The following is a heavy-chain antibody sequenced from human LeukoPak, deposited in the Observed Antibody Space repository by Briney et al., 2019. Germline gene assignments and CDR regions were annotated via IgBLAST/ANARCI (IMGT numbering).Heavy chain of an antibody. Sequence: PSETLSLTCAVSGDSFSGYYWTWIRQPPGKGLEWIGEINHSGSTKYNPSLKSRVTISIDTSKNQFSLKLSSVTAADTAVYYCARRPGYSSSSRIYFDYWDQGTLVTVSS. CDR1: GDSFSGYY. CDR2: INHSGST. D-gene: IGHD6-6*01. V-gene: IGHV4-34*01. CDR3: ARRPGYSSSSRIYFDY. J-gene: IGHJ4*02.